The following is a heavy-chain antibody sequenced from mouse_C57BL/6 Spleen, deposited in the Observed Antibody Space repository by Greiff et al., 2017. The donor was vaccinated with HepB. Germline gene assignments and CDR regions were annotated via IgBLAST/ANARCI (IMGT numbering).Heavy chain of an antibody. D-gene: IGHD1-1*01. CDR1: GYTFTSYW. Sequence: VQLQQPGAALVKPGASVKLSCKASGYTFTSYWMQWVKQRPGQGLEWIGEIDPSDSYTNYNQKFKGKATLTVDTSSSTAYMQLSSLTSGDTAVYYCARRGGSSYGAMGYWGQGTSVTVSS. J-gene: IGHJ4*01. CDR3: ARRGGSSYGAMGY. CDR2: IDPSDSYT. V-gene: IGHV1-50*01.